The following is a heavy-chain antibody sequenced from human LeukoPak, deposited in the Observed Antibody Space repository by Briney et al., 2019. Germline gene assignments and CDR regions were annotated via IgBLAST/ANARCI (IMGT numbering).Heavy chain of an antibody. Sequence: PSETLSLTCTVSGGSISSYYWSWIRQPPGKGLEWIGYIYYSGSTNYNPSLKSRVTISVDTSKNQFSLKLSSVTAADTAVYYCASICSSTSCYDGDYWGQGTLVTVSS. CDR1: GGSISSYY. D-gene: IGHD2-2*01. CDR3: ASICSSTSCYDGDY. J-gene: IGHJ4*02. CDR2: IYYSGST. V-gene: IGHV4-59*01.